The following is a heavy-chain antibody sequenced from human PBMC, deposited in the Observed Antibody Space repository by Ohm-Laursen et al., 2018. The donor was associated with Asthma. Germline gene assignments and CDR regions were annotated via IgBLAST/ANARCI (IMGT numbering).Heavy chain of an antibody. CDR3: ASPLWFRELSGI. CDR1: GFTFSDYY. CDR2: ISSSGSTI. V-gene: IGHV3-11*01. Sequence: SLRLSCTASGFTFSDYYMSWIRQAPGKGLEWVSYISSSGSTIYYADSVKGRFTTSRDNAKNSLYLQMNSLRAEDTAVYYCASPLWFRELSGIWGQGTLVTVSS. J-gene: IGHJ4*02. D-gene: IGHD3-10*01.